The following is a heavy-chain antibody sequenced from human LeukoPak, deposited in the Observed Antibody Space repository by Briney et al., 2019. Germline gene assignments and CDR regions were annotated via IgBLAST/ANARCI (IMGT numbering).Heavy chain of an antibody. CDR1: GFTFSSYA. J-gene: IGHJ4*02. CDR3: AKNGYSSGWYMYYFDY. D-gene: IGHD6-19*01. V-gene: IGHV3-30-3*02. CDR2: ISYDGSNK. Sequence: PGGSLRLSCAASGFTFSSYAMHWVRQAPGKGLEWVAVISYDGSNKYYADSVKGRFTISRDNSMNTLYLQMNSLRTEDTAVYYCAKNGYSSGWYMYYFDYWGQGALVTVSS.